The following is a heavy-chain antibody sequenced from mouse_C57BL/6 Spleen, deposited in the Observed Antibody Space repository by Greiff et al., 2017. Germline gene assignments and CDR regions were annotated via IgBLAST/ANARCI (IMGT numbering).Heavy chain of an antibody. CDR2: IYPGDGDT. V-gene: IGHV1-80*01. J-gene: IGHJ4*01. CDR3: AREGIKSRYAMDY. Sequence: VHLVESGAELVKPGASVKISCKASGYAFSSYWMNWVKQRPGKGLEWIGQIYPGDGDTNYNGKFKGKATLTADKSSSTAYMQLSSLTSEDSAVYFCAREGIKSRYAMDYWGQGTSVTVSS. D-gene: IGHD6-2*01. CDR1: GYAFSSYW.